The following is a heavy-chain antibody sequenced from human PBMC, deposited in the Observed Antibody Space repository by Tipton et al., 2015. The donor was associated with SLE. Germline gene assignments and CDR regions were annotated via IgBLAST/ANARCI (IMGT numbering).Heavy chain of an antibody. CDR1: GGSISSSSYY. V-gene: IGHV4-39*01. CDR2: IYYSGST. Sequence: TLSLTCTVSGGSISSSSYYWGWIRQPPGKGLEWIGSIYYSGSTYYNPSLKSRVTISVDTSKNQFSLKRNSVTAADTAVYYCATFYGGNPGAFDIWGQGTMVTVPS. CDR3: ATFYGGNPGAFDI. D-gene: IGHD4-23*01. J-gene: IGHJ3*02.